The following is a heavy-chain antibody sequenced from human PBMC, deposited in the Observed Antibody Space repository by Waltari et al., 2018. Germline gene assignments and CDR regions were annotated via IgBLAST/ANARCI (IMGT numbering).Heavy chain of an antibody. CDR2: IYYSVST. CDR1: GGSISSHY. V-gene: IGHV4-59*11. Sequence: QVQLQASGPGLVTPSETLSLTCTVSGGSISSHYWRWIRQPPGKGLEWIGYIYYSVSTNYNPSLKSRVTISVDTSKNQFSLKLSSVTAADTAVYYCARDLRYSGYDYGRYGMDVWGQGTTVTVSS. D-gene: IGHD5-12*01. CDR3: ARDLRYSGYDYGRYGMDV. J-gene: IGHJ6*02.